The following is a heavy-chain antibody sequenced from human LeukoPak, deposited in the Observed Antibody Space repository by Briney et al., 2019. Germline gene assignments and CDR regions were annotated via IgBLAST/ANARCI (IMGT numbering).Heavy chain of an antibody. CDR2: IYYSGSI. CDR3: ARESHGYYYYMDV. V-gene: IGHV4-39*07. J-gene: IGHJ6*03. CDR1: ARSISSSCTC. Sequence: PSHSQSPTWTVYARSISSSCTCSGWLRQPPWKGLPRFGSIYYSGSIYYIPSLKSRVTISVDKSMKQFSLKLSSVTAADTAVYYCARESHGYYYYMDVWGKGTTVTVSS.